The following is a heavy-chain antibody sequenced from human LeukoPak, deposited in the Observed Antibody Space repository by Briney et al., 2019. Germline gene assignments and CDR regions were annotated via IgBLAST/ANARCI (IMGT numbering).Heavy chain of an antibody. D-gene: IGHD5-18*01. CDR3: GKGNTASRPGFVD. CDR1: GFTFTNYE. Sequence: AGGSLRLSCAASGFTFTNYEMSWVRQAPGKGLEWLSSISGSGDSVFYADSVKGRFTISRDNSLNTLHLRMNSLRAEDTAFYYCGKGNTASRPGFVDWGQGTLVTVSS. CDR2: ISGSGDSV. J-gene: IGHJ4*02. V-gene: IGHV3-23*01.